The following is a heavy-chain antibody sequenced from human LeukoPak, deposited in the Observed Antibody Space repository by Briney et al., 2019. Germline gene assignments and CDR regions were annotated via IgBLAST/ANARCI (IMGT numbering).Heavy chain of an antibody. CDR2: TSGSGLSA. CDR3: AKGPTYYYDTSGYYIDS. J-gene: IGHJ4*02. CDR1: GFTFSNYA. V-gene: IGHV3-23*01. Sequence: AGGSLRLSCAASGFTFSNYAMNWVRQAPGKGLQWVSATSGSGLSAYYADSVKGRFTISRDNSKNTLYLQMNSLRAEDTAVYYCAKGPTYYYDTSGYYIDSWGQGTLVTVSS. D-gene: IGHD3-22*01.